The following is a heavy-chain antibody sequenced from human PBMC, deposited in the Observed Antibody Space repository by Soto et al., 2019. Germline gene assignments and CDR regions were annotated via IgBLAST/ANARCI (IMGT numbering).Heavy chain of an antibody. CDR1: GYSFTSYW. CDR2: IYPGDSDT. D-gene: IGHD2-15*01. V-gene: IGHV5-51*01. CDR3: ASLYCYSHFNYYYIYV. Sequence: EESLKISCKGSGYSFTSYWIGWVRQMPGKGLEWMGIIYPGDSDTRYSPSFQGQVTISADKSISTAYLQWSSLKASDTAMYYCASLYCYSHFNYYYIYVCSKGTTDPVS. J-gene: IGHJ6*03.